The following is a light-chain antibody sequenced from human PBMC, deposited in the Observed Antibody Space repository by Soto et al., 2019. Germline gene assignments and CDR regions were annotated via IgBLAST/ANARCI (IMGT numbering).Light chain of an antibody. CDR1: SSNIGSNY. CDR3: AAWDDSLSGSYV. V-gene: IGLV1-47*01. Sequence: QSVLTQPPSASRTPGQRVTITYSGSSSNIGSNYVYWYQQLPGTAPKLLIYRNNQRPSGVPDRFSGSKSGTSASLAISGLRSEDEADYYCAAWDDSLSGSYVFGTGTKVTVL. CDR2: RNN. J-gene: IGLJ1*01.